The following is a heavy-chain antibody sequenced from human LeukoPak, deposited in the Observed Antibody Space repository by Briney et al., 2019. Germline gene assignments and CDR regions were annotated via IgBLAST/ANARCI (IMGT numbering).Heavy chain of an antibody. Sequence: PGGSLRLSCAASGFTFSSYSMNWVRQAPWKGLKWVSTISSGGDSTYYADTVKGRFTISRDNSQSTLYLQMNGLRAEDTAVYYCAKDFGGGETTMVHYYGIDVWGQGTTVTVSS. V-gene: IGHV3-23*01. CDR3: AKDFGGGETTMVHYYGIDV. CDR2: ISSGGDST. CDR1: GFTFSSYS. J-gene: IGHJ6*02. D-gene: IGHD5-18*01.